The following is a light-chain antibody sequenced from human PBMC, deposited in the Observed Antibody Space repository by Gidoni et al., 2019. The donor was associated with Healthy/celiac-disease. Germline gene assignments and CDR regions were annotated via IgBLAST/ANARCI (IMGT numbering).Light chain of an antibody. CDR1: SSDVGSYNL. CDR3: CSYAGSSTV. CDR2: AVS. V-gene: IGLV2-23*02. J-gene: IGLJ1*01. Sequence: QSALTQPASVSGSPGQSITISCTATSSDVGSYNLVSWYQQPPGKAPKLMIYAVSKRPSGVSNRFSGSKSGNTASLTISGLQAEDEADYYCCSYAGSSTVFGTGTKVTVL.